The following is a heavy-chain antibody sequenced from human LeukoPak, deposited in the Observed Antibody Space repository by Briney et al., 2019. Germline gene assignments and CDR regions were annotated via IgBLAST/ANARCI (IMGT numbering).Heavy chain of an antibody. V-gene: IGHV1-24*01. J-gene: IGHJ3*02. CDR1: GYTLTELP. Sequence: GASVKVSCRVSGYTLTELPMHWVRQAPGKGLEWMGGFDPEDGETIYAQRFQGRVTMTEDTSTDTAYMELSSLTYEDTAVYYCATPTFFGVVISAFHIWGQGTKVTVS. D-gene: IGHD3-3*01. CDR2: FDPEDGET. CDR3: ATPTFFGVVISAFHI.